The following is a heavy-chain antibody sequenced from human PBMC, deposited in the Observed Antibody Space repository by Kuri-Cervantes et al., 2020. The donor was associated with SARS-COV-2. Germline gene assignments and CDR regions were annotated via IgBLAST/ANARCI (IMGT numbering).Heavy chain of an antibody. CDR2: ISYDGSNK. Sequence: SLKISCAASGFTFSSYAMHWVRQAPGKGLGWVAVISYDGSNKYYADSVKGRFTISRDNSKNTLYLQMNSLRAEDTAVYYCARAFGGSYFNWFDPWGQGTLVTVSS. V-gene: IGHV3-30*04. CDR3: ARAFGGSYFNWFDP. CDR1: GFTFSSYA. J-gene: IGHJ5*02. D-gene: IGHD1-26*01.